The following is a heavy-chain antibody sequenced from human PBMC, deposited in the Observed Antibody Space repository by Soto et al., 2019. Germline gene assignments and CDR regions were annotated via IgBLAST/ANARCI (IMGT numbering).Heavy chain of an antibody. V-gene: IGHV1-69*13. CDR1: GGTFSSYA. D-gene: IGHD2-2*01. J-gene: IGHJ6*02. CDR2: IIPIFGTA. Sequence: VASVKVSCKASGGTFSSYAISWVRQAPGQGLEWMGGIIPIFGTANYAQKFQGRVTITADESTSTAYMELSSLRSEDTAVYYCARNKVRDIVVVPAHPQRLYYYYGMDVWGQGTTVTVS. CDR3: ARNKVRDIVVVPAHPQRLYYYYGMDV.